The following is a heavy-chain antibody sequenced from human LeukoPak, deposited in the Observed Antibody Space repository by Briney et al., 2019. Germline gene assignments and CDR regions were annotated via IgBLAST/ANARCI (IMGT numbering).Heavy chain of an antibody. J-gene: IGHJ6*03. Sequence: PSETLSLTCTVSGVSISSYYWSWLRQPPGKGLEWVGYIYYSGSTNYNPSLKSRVTISVDTSNNQFSLKLSSVIAADTAVYYCARVPLYYYYMDVWGKGTTVTVSS. V-gene: IGHV4-59*01. CDR2: IYYSGST. CDR1: GVSISSYY. CDR3: ARVPLYYYYMDV.